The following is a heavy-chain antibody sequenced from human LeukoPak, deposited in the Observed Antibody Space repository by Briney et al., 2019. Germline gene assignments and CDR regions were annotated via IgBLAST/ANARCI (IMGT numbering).Heavy chain of an antibody. Sequence: PGGSLRLSCAASGFTFSSYEMNWVRQAPGKGLEWVSYISSSGSTIYYADSVKGRFTISRDNAKNSLYLQMNSLRAEDTAVYYCARDHGAVAGMNGFDYWGQGTLVTVSS. CDR2: ISSSGSTI. CDR1: GFTFSSYE. V-gene: IGHV3-48*03. D-gene: IGHD6-19*01. CDR3: ARDHGAVAGMNGFDY. J-gene: IGHJ4*02.